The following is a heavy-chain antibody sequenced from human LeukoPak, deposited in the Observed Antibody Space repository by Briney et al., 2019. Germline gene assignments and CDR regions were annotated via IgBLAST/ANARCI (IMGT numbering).Heavy chain of an antibody. V-gene: IGHV1-46*01. CDR3: ARGGYYYDSSGYLDY. J-gene: IGHJ4*02. Sequence: ASVKVSCKASGYTFTSYYMHWVRQAPGQGLEWMGIINPSGGSTSYAQKFQGRVTITADKSTSTAYMELSSLRSEDTAVYYCARGGYYYDSSGYLDYWGQGTLATVSS. D-gene: IGHD3-22*01. CDR2: INPSGGST. CDR1: GYTFTSYY.